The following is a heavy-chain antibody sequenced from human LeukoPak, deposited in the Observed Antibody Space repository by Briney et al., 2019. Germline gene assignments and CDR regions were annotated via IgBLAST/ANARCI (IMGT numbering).Heavy chain of an antibody. Sequence: SETLSLTCTVSGGAISSYHWSWIRQPAGKGLEWIGRIYTSGSTKYNPSLKSRVTMSIDTSKNQFSLKLSSVTAADTAVYYCARMWGLVGYDWLHYFDYWGQGTLVTVSP. CDR2: IYTSGST. V-gene: IGHV4-4*07. CDR1: GGAISSYH. CDR3: ARMWGLVGYDWLHYFDY. D-gene: IGHD5-12*01. J-gene: IGHJ4*02.